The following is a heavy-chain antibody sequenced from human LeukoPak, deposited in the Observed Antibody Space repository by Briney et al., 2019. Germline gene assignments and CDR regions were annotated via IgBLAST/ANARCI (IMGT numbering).Heavy chain of an antibody. J-gene: IGHJ3*02. CDR2: IISDGSST. CDR3: AREDVDITVATSGAFDI. D-gene: IGHD6-19*01. V-gene: IGHV3-74*01. Sequence: GGSLRLSCAASGFTFSSYWMHCVRQAPGKGLVWVSRIISDGSSTSYADSVKGRFTISRDNAKNTLFLQMNSLRAEDTALYYCAREDVDITVATSGAFDIWGQGTMVTVSS. CDR1: GFTFSSYW.